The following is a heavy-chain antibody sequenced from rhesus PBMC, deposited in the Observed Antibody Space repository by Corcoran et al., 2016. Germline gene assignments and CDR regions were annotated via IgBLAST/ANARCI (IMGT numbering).Heavy chain of an antibody. CDR1: GYSISSGYG. V-gene: IGHV4-127*01. CDR3: ARREAGTLDY. J-gene: IGHJ4*01. Sequence: QVQLQESGPGLVKPSETLSLTCAVSGYSISSGYGWSWIRQPPGKGLEWIGYIGGSSGRTTYNTSLKSRVTISKDTSKNQFSLKLSSVTAADTAVYYCARREAGTLDYWGQGVLVTVSS. CDR2: IGGSSGRT. D-gene: IGHD1-1*01.